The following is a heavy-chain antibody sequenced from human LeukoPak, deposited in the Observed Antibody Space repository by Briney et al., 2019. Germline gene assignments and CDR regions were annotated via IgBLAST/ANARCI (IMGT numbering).Heavy chain of an antibody. V-gene: IGHV4-31*03. CDR1: GGSISSGGYY. Sequence: PSQTLSLTCTVSGGSISSGGYYWSWIRQHPGKGLEWIGYIYYSGSTYYNPSLKSRVTISVDTSKNQFSLKLSSVTAADTAVYYCARDNSQGDRFDPWGQGTLVTVSS. D-gene: IGHD2-21*02. CDR2: IYYSGST. CDR3: ARDNSQGDRFDP. J-gene: IGHJ5*02.